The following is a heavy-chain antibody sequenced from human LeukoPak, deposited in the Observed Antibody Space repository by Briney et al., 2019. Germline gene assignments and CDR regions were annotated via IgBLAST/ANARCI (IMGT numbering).Heavy chain of an antibody. V-gene: IGHV1-18*01. CDR1: GYTFTSYG. D-gene: IGHD6-6*01. CDR3: ARTDSSSSGGYYGMDV. J-gene: IGHJ6*02. Sequence: GASVKVSCKAFGYTFTSYGISWVRQAPGQGLEWMGWISAYNGNTNYAQKLQGRDTMTTDTSTSTAYMELRSLRSDDTAVYYCARTDSSSSGGYYGMDVWGQGTTVTVSS. CDR2: ISAYNGNT.